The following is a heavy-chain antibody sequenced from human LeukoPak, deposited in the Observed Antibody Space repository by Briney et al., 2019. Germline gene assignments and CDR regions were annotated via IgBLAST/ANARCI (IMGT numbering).Heavy chain of an antibody. CDR1: GFTFSSHA. CDR3: AKVPPPTVTTKRVSYFDY. J-gene: IGHJ4*02. V-gene: IGHV3-23*01. CDR2: ISGSGGRT. D-gene: IGHD4-11*01. Sequence: GGSLRLSCAASGFTFSSHAMSWVRQAPGKGLEWVSAISGSGGRTYYADSVKGRFTISRDNSKNTLYLQMNSLRAEDTAVYYCAKVPPPTVTTKRVSYFDYWGQGTLVTVSS.